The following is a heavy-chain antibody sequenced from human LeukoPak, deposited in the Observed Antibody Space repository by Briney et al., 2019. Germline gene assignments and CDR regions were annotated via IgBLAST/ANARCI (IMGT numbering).Heavy chain of an antibody. CDR1: GFTFNNYA. V-gene: IGHV3-7*03. Sequence: GGSLRLSCAASGFTFNNYAMSWVRQAPGKGLEWVANIKQDGSEKYYVDSVKGRFTISRDNAKNSLYLQMNSLRAEDTAVYYCARRIVLMVYASYDWFDPWGQGTLVTVSS. CDR3: ARRIVLMVYASYDWFDP. D-gene: IGHD2-8*01. CDR2: IKQDGSEK. J-gene: IGHJ5*02.